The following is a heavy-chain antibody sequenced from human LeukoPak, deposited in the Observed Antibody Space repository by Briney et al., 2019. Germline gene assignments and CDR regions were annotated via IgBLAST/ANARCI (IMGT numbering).Heavy chain of an antibody. J-gene: IGHJ4*02. D-gene: IGHD3-22*01. CDR2: ISGSGGNT. CDR3: AKGSYYDSSGSFYFDY. CDR1: GFTFSSYA. V-gene: IGHV3-23*01. Sequence: GGSLRLSCAASGFTFSSYAMSWVRQAPGKGLEWVSGISGSGGNTDYADSVKGRFTISRDNSKNTLCVQVNSLGTEDTAAYYCAKGSYYDSSGSFYFDYWGQGTLVTVSS.